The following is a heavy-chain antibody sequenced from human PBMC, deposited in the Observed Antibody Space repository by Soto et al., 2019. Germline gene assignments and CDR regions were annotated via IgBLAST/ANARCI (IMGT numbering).Heavy chain of an antibody. J-gene: IGHJ4*02. D-gene: IGHD6-13*01. V-gene: IGHV1-69*13. CDR1: GGTFSSYA. CDR3: ARETADSSSPGALAGYFDY. CDR2: IIPIFGTA. Sequence: SVKVSCKASGGTFSSYAISWVRQAPGQGLEWMGEIIPIFGTANYAQKFQGRVTITADESTRTAYMELRSLRSEDTAVYYCARETADSSSPGALAGYFDYWGQGTLVTVSS.